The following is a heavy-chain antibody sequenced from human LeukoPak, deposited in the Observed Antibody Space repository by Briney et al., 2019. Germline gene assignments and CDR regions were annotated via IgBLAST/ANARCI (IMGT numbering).Heavy chain of an antibody. V-gene: IGHV3-23*01. Sequence: GGSLRPSCAASGFTFTSYAMSWVRQAPGKGLEWVSVISGSGGSTNYADSVKGRFTISRDNSKNTLYVQMNSLRAEDTAVYYCAKARRRVGPTTYHYYMDVWGKGTTVTVSS. D-gene: IGHD1-26*01. J-gene: IGHJ6*03. CDR3: AKARRRVGPTTYHYYMDV. CDR2: ISGSGGST. CDR1: GFTFTSYA.